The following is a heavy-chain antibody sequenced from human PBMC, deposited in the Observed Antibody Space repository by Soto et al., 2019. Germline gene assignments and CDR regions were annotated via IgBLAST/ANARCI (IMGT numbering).Heavy chain of an antibody. J-gene: IGHJ4*02. CDR2: LYTRGTI. CDR1: GASIRNFY. D-gene: IGHD3-16*01. V-gene: IGHV4-4*07. Sequence: SETLSLTCMVSGASIRNFYWSWIRQSAGKGLEWIGRLYTRGTIDYNPSLKSRVTMSIDTSKNRVSLSLTSVTAADTAVYYCAKGGTYYFDSWGQGIVVTVSS. CDR3: AKGGTYYFDS.